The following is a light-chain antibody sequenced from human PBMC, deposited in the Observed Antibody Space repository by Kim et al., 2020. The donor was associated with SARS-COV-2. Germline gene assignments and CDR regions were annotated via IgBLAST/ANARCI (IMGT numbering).Light chain of an antibody. Sequence: APGGAATSPCEGDKIGVKSGHWYQQRPGQAPLLVIYYDDDRPSGIPERFSGSNSGKTATLTIDRVEAGDEADYYCQVWDRSSDHLVFGGGTKLTVL. V-gene: IGLV3-21*04. J-gene: IGLJ2*01. CDR1: KIGVKS. CDR3: QVWDRSSDHLV. CDR2: YDD.